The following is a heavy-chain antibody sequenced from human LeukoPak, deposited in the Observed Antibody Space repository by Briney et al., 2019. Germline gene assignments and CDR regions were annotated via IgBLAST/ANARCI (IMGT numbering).Heavy chain of an antibody. CDR1: GFTFSSYS. CDR3: ARDLGAVAGVGY. Sequence: GGSLRLSCAASGFTFSSYSMNWVRQAPGKGLEWVSSISSSSSYIYYADSVKGRFTISRDNAKNSLYLQMNGLRAEDTAVYYCARDLGAVAGVGYWGQGTLVTVSS. D-gene: IGHD6-19*01. J-gene: IGHJ4*02. CDR2: ISSSSSYI. V-gene: IGHV3-21*01.